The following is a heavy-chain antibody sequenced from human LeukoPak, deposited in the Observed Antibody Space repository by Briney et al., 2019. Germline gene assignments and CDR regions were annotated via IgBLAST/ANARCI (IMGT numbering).Heavy chain of an antibody. CDR1: GFSFSNYG. D-gene: IGHD4/OR15-4a*01. Sequence: PGRSLRLSCAASGFSFSNYGMHWVRQAPGKGLEWVAVIWYDGSDKYYADSVKGRFTISRDNSKNTLYLEMNSLRAEGTAVYYCARDRSYGEDFDYWGQGTLVTVSS. V-gene: IGHV3-33*01. CDR3: ARDRSYGEDFDY. CDR2: IWYDGSDK. J-gene: IGHJ4*02.